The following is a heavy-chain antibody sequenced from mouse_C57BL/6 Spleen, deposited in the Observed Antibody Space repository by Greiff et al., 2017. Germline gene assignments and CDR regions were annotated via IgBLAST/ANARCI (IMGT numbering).Heavy chain of an antibody. Sequence: EVQVVESGEGLVKPGGSLKLSCAASGFTFSSYAMSWVRQTPEKRLEWVAYISSGGDYIYYADTVKGRFTLSRDNARNTLYLQMSSLKSEDTAMDYCTRGSTTENYYAMDYWGQGTSVTVSS. V-gene: IGHV5-9-1*02. J-gene: IGHJ4*01. CDR1: GFTFSSYA. CDR2: ISSGGDYI. CDR3: TRGSTTENYYAMDY. D-gene: IGHD2-14*01.